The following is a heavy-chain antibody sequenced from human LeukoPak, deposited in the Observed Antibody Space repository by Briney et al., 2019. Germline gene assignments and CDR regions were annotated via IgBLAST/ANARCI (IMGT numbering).Heavy chain of an antibody. Sequence: PSETLSLTCAVYGLSFSGYYWSWIRQPAGKGLEWIGRIYTSGSTNYNPSLKSRVTISVDTSKNQFSLKLSSVTAADTAVYYCARDLGDSSSWYYKDYYYMDVWGKGTTVTVSS. CDR3: ARDLGDSSSWYYKDYYYMDV. J-gene: IGHJ6*03. CDR2: IYTSGST. CDR1: GLSFSGYY. D-gene: IGHD6-13*01. V-gene: IGHV4-4*07.